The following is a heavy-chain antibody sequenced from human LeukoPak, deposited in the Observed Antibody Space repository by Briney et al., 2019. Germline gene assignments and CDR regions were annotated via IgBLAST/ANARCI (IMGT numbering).Heavy chain of an antibody. V-gene: IGHV4-59*01. CDR3: ARAPYATYQLITSWFDP. CDR2: IYYSGST. D-gene: IGHD2-2*01. J-gene: IGHJ5*02. CDR1: GGSISSYY. Sequence: SETLSLTCTVSGGSISSYYWSWIRQPPGKGLEWIGYIYYSGSTNYNPSLKSRVTISVDTSKNQFSLKLSSVTAADTAVYYCARAPYATYQLITSWFDPWGQGTLVTVSS.